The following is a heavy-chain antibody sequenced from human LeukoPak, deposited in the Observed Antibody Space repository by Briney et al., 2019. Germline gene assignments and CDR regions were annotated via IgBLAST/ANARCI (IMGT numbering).Heavy chain of an antibody. D-gene: IGHD4-17*01. V-gene: IGHV4-61*02. CDR3: ARGDYGDYGDFYYYGLDV. Sequence: SQTLSLTCTVSGGSITNLDYYWTWIRQPAGKRLEWIGRIYTSGGTNYNPSLKSRVTMSVDRSKNQFSLKLNSVTAADTAVYYCARGDYGDYGDFYYYGLDVWGQGTTVTVSS. J-gene: IGHJ6*02. CDR2: IYTSGGT. CDR1: GGSITNLDYY.